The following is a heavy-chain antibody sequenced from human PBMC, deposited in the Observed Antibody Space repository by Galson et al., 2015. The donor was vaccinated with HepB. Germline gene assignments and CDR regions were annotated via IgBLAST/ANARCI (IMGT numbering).Heavy chain of an antibody. CDR3: TSTIFGYNSFEY. CDR2: IKSKTDGGTT. Sequence: SLRLSCAASGFTFSNAWMSWVRQAPGKGLEWVGRIKSKTDGGTTDYAAPVKGRFTISRDDSKTTLYLQMDSLKTEDTAVYFCTSTIFGYNSFEYRGQGPLVTVSS. V-gene: IGHV3-15*01. CDR1: GFTFSNAW. D-gene: IGHD5-24*01. J-gene: IGHJ4*02.